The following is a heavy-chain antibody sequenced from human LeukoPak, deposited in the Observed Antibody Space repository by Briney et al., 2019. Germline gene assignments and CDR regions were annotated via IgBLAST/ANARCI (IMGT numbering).Heavy chain of an antibody. J-gene: IGHJ4*02. CDR1: GGSFSGYY. CDR2: INHSGST. D-gene: IGHD3-10*01. Sequence: SETLSLTCAVYGGSFSGYYWSWIRPPPGKGLEWIGEINHSGSTNYNPSLKSRVTISVDTSKNQFSLKLTSVTAADTAVYYCARDTGSYITDYWGQGTLVVVSS. CDR3: ARDTGSYITDY. V-gene: IGHV4-34*01.